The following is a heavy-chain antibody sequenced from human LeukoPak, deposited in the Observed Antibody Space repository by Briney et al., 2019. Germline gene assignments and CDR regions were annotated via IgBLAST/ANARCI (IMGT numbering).Heavy chain of an antibody. CDR2: ISGYNGNT. J-gene: IGHJ4*02. V-gene: IGHV1-18*04. CDR1: GYTFTSYA. D-gene: IGHD5-18*01. CDR3: ARNVDTSMVTLWYFDY. Sequence: ASLKVSCKASGYTFTSYAIGWVRQAPGQSLGWRGWISGYNGNTNYAQKPQGRVTLTTDTSPSTAYMELRSLRSDDAAIYYCARNVDTSMVTLWYFDYWGQGTLVTVSS.